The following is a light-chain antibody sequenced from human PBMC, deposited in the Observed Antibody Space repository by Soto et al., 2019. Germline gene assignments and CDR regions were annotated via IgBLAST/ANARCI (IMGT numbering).Light chain of an antibody. J-gene: IGKJ3*01. Sequence: EIVLTQSPGTLCLSPGERATLSCRASQSVSSIYLAWYQQKPGQAPRLLIYGASSRATGIPDRFSVSGSGTDFTLTISRLETEDFAVYYCQQYGSSTLTFCPGTKVDIK. V-gene: IGKV3-20*01. CDR3: QQYGSSTLT. CDR1: QSVSSIY. CDR2: GAS.